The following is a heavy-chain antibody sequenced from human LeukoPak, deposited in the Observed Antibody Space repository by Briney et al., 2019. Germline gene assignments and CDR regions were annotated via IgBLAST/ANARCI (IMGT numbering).Heavy chain of an antibody. CDR3: ARGYSGYTSFDY. Sequence: PSETLSLTCTVSGGPISSYYWSWIRQPPGKGLEWIGYIYNSGSTNYNPSLKSRVTISVDTSKNQFSLKLSSVTAADTAVYYCARGYSGYTSFDYWGQGTLVTVSS. D-gene: IGHD5-12*01. J-gene: IGHJ4*02. V-gene: IGHV4-4*09. CDR1: GGPISSYY. CDR2: IYNSGST.